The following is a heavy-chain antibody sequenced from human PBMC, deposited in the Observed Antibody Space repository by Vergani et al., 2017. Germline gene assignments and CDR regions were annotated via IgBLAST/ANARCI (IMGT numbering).Heavy chain of an antibody. Sequence: EVQLVESGGGLVKPGGSLRLSCAASGFTVSSNYMSWVRQAPGKGLEWVSVIYSGGSTYYADAVKGRFTISRDNSKNTLYLQMNSLRAEDTAVYYCASETLLYCSGGSCSIWGQGTTVTVSS. CDR1: GFTVSSNY. CDR3: ASETLLYCSGGSCSI. D-gene: IGHD2-15*01. CDR2: IYSGGST. V-gene: IGHV3-66*02. J-gene: IGHJ6*02.